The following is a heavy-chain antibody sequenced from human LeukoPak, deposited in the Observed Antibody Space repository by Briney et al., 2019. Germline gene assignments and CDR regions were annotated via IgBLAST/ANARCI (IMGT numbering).Heavy chain of an antibody. Sequence: GGSLRLSCAASGFTFSSYDMHWVRQATGKGLEWVSAIGTAGDTYYPGSVKGRFTISRENAKNSLYLQMNSLRAGDTAVYYCARDNNYGAFDIWGQGTMVTVSS. CDR3: ARDNNYGAFDI. CDR1: GFTFSSYD. V-gene: IGHV3-13*01. D-gene: IGHD4-17*01. CDR2: IGTAGDT. J-gene: IGHJ3*02.